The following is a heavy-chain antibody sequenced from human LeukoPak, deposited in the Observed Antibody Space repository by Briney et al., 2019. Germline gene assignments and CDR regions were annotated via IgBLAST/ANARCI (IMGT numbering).Heavy chain of an antibody. CDR3: ARFSTAMVPSY. Sequence: TSETLSLTCAVYGGSFSGYYWSWIRQPPGKGLEWIGEINHSGSTNYNPSLKSRVTISVDTSKNQFSLKLSSVTAADTAVYYCARFSTAMVPSYWGQGTLVTVSS. J-gene: IGHJ4*02. CDR2: INHSGST. D-gene: IGHD5-18*01. CDR1: GGSFSGYY. V-gene: IGHV4-34*01.